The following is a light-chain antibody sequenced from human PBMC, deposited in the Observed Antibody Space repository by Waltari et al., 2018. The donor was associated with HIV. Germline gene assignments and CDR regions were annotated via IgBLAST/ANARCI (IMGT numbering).Light chain of an antibody. CDR1: SGHSRSA. V-gene: IGLV4-69*01. Sequence: QLVLTPSHSASASLGASVKLTYTLSSGHSRSAIAGHQQQPDKGPRYLMKLTSDGSHSKGDGIPDRFSGSSSGAERYLTISSLQSEDEADYYCQTWGTGLRVFGGGTKLTVL. J-gene: IGLJ3*02. CDR3: QTWGTGLRV. CDR2: LTSDGSH.